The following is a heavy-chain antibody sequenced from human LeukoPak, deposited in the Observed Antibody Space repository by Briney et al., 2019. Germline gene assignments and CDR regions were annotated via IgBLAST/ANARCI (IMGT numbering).Heavy chain of an antibody. J-gene: IGHJ4*02. CDR2: IYYSGST. CDR3: ARDGAVAGSAYFDY. Sequence: SETLSLTCTVSGGSISNYYWSWIRQPPGKGLEWIAYIYYSGSTNSNPSLRSRVTVSVDTSKSQFSLKLTSVTAADTAVYYCARDGAVAGSAYFDYWGQGTLVTVSS. D-gene: IGHD6-19*01. CDR1: GGSISNYY. V-gene: IGHV4-59*01.